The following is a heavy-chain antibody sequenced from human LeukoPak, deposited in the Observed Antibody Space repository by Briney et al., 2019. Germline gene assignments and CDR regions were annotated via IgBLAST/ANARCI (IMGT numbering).Heavy chain of an antibody. CDR1: GYTFTSYD. Sequence: GASVKVSCKASGYTFTSYDINWVRQATGQGLGWMGWMNPNSGNTGYAQKFQGRVTMTRNTSISTACMELSSLRSEDTAVYYCARAPFYDFWSGYSKYYFDYWGQGTLVTVSS. D-gene: IGHD3-3*01. J-gene: IGHJ4*02. V-gene: IGHV1-8*01. CDR2: MNPNSGNT. CDR3: ARAPFYDFWSGYSKYYFDY.